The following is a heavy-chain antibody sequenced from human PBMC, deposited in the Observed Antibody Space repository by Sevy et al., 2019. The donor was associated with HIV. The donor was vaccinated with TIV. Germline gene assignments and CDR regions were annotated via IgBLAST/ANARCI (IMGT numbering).Heavy chain of an antibody. CDR3: ARSVVVVPAARSTQYYFDY. CDR2: IIPIFGTA. Sequence: SVKVSCKASGGTFSSYAISWVRQAPGQGLEWMGGIIPIFGTANYAQKFQGRVTITADESTSTAYMELSSLRSEDTAVYYCARSVVVVPAARSTQYYFDYWGQGTLVTVSS. D-gene: IGHD2-2*01. J-gene: IGHJ4*02. V-gene: IGHV1-69*13. CDR1: GGTFSSYA.